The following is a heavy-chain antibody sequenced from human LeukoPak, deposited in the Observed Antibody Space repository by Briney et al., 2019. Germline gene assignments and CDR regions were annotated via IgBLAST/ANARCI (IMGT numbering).Heavy chain of an antibody. D-gene: IGHD3-22*01. CDR3: AKDGSYYYDSSGYYQFDY. Sequence: GGSLRLSCAASGFTSSSYGMSWVRQAQEKGLEWVSAISGSGGSTYCADSVKGRFTISRDNSKNTLYLQMNSLRAEDTAVYYCAKDGSYYYDSSGYYQFDYWGQGTLVTVSS. V-gene: IGHV3-23*01. CDR2: ISGSGGST. CDR1: GFTSSSYG. J-gene: IGHJ4*02.